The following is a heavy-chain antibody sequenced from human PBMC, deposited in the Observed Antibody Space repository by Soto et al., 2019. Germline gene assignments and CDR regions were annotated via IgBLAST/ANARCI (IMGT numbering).Heavy chain of an antibody. CDR2: IHYSGTT. CDR3: AAGEASSRNLAPYYLDF. D-gene: IGHD6-13*01. Sequence: SETLSLTCPLSCGPMRNYFWTWNQQPPGKGLEWIGYIHYSGTTSFFPSYNPSLRSRVTISEDTSKNQFSLKLLSVTTADTAVYFCAAGEASSRNLAPYYLDFWGQGTLVT. CDR1: CGPMRNYF. J-gene: IGHJ4*02. V-gene: IGHV4-59*01.